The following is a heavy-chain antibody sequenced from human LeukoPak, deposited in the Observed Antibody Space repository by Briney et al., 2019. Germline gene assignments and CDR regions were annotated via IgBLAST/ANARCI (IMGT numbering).Heavy chain of an antibody. V-gene: IGHV1-2*02. Sequence: ASVKVSCKASGYTFTGYYMHWVRQAPGQGLERMGWINPNSGGTNYAQKFQGRVTMTRDTSISTAYMELSRLRSDDTAVYYCATSITIFGVVTHNWFDPWGQGTLVTVSS. J-gene: IGHJ5*02. CDR3: ATSITIFGVVTHNWFDP. CDR2: INPNSGGT. CDR1: GYTFTGYY. D-gene: IGHD3-3*01.